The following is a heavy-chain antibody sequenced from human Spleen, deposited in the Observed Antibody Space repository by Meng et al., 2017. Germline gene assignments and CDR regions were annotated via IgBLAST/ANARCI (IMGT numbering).Heavy chain of an antibody. CDR1: GYTFAAYW. D-gene: IGHD2-21*01. CDR2: IIPNSGDT. CDR3: VRDENISLGKLFGNY. Sequence: LMQSGTEVKEPGASVKVSCKASGYTFAAYWIHWVRQAPGQGLEWMGHIIPNSGDTLYAPKFQGRVSMTADTSIGTAYVELSGLRSDDTAIYYCVRDENISLGKLFGNYWGQGTLVTVSS. V-gene: IGHV1-2*06. J-gene: IGHJ4*02.